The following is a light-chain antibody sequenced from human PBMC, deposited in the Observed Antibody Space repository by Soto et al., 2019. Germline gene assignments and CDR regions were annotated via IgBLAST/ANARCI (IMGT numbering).Light chain of an antibody. Sequence: DIVLTQSPATLSLSPGERATLSCWASQSVSTYLAWYQQKPGQAPRLLIYDASSRATGIPARFSGSGSGTDFTLTISSVEPEVFAVYYCQQRSNWITFVQGTRLEIK. CDR3: QQRSNWIT. CDR1: QSVSTY. CDR2: DAS. J-gene: IGKJ5*01. V-gene: IGKV3-11*01.